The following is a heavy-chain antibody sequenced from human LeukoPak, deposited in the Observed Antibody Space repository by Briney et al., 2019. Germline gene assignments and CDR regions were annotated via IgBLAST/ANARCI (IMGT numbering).Heavy chain of an antibody. D-gene: IGHD2-15*01. CDR2: INPSGGST. CDR1: GYTFNSYY. J-gene: IGHJ5*02. CDR3: ARQEQDIVVVVAANWFDP. Sequence: ASVKVSCKASGYTFNSYYMHWVRQAPGQGLEWMGIINPSGGSTRYAQKFQGRVTMTRDTSTSTVYMELSSLRSEDTAVYYCARQEQDIVVVVAANWFDPWGQGTLVTVSS. V-gene: IGHV1-46*02.